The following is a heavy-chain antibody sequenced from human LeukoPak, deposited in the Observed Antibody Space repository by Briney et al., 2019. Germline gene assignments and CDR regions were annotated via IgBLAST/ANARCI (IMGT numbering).Heavy chain of an antibody. V-gene: IGHV4-59*01. CDR1: GGSISSDY. CDR2: IYYSGST. Sequence: SETLSLTCTVPGGSISSDYWSWIRQPPGKGLEWIGYIYYSGSTNYNPPLKSRVTISVDTSKNQFSLKLSSVTAADTAVYYCARGDYDSSGYYYYFDYWGQGTLVTVSS. D-gene: IGHD3-22*01. J-gene: IGHJ4*02. CDR3: ARGDYDSSGYYYYFDY.